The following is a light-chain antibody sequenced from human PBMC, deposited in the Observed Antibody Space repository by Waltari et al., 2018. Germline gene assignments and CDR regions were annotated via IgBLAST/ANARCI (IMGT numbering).Light chain of an antibody. CDR2: LAS. Sequence: DIQMTQSPSSLSASVGDRVTITCRASQRISNYVNWYQQKAGKAPKLLIYLASTLQSGVPARFSGSGSGTDVTLTINSLQPEDFATYFCQQGYSSPLTFGGGTQVEIK. CDR3: QQGYSSPLT. J-gene: IGKJ4*01. V-gene: IGKV1-39*01. CDR1: QRISNY.